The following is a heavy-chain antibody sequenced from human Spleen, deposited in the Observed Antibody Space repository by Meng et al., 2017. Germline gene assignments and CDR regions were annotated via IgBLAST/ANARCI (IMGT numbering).Heavy chain of an antibody. CDR3: ARDGYSNYVRGGMDV. D-gene: IGHD4-11*01. Sequence: SETLSLTCVVSGGSFSDYYWSWIRQPPGKGLEWIGEINHSGSTNYNPSLESRATISVDTSQNNLSLKLSSVTAEDTAVYYCARDGYSNYVRGGMDVWGQGTTVTVSS. V-gene: IGHV4-34*01. CDR2: INHSGST. J-gene: IGHJ6*02. CDR1: GGSFSDYY.